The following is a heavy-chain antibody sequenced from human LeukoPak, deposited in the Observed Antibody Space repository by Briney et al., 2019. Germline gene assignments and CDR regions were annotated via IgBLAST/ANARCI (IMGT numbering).Heavy chain of an antibody. J-gene: IGHJ1*01. CDR2: INPNSGCT. Sequence: GASVKVSCKASGYTFTGYYMHWVRQAPGQGLEWMGWINPNSGCTNYAQKFQGRVTMTRDTSISTAYMELSRLRSDDTAVYYCATRYCSSTSCYAEYFQHWGQGTLVTVSS. D-gene: IGHD2-2*01. CDR1: GYTFTGYY. V-gene: IGHV1-2*02. CDR3: ATRYCSSTSCYAEYFQH.